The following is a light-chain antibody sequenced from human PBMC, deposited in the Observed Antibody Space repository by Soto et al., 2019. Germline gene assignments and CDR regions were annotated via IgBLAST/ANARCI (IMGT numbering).Light chain of an antibody. CDR3: QQYHGWPIT. J-gene: IGKJ5*01. CDR1: QSVSSH. V-gene: IGKV3-15*01. Sequence: MVRPPSTATLSVSPGEGAPVSCRASQSVSSHLAWYQHKPGQAPRLLFYDASTRATGIPARFSGSGSGTEFTLTISSLQSEDFAVYYCQQYHGWPITFGQETPPEI. CDR2: DAS.